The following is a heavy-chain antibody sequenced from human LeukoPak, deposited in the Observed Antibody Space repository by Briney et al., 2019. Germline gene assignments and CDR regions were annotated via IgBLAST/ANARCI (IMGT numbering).Heavy chain of an antibody. D-gene: IGHD2-2*01. CDR2: IIPIFGTA. CDR1: GGTFSSYA. V-gene: IGHV1-69*13. J-gene: IGHJ4*02. Sequence: GASVKVSCKASGGTFSSYAISWVRQAPGQGLEWMGGIIPIFGTANYAQKFQGRVTITADESTSTAYMELSSLRSEDTAAYYCARGFYQLGYFDYWGQGTLVTVSS. CDR3: ARGFYQLGYFDY.